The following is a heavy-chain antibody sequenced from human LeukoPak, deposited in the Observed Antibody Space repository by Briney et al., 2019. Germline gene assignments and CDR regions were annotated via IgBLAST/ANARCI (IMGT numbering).Heavy chain of an antibody. J-gene: IGHJ4*02. CDR2: ISAYNGNT. D-gene: IGHD3-9*01. CDR1: GYTFTSYG. CDR3: ERGDYDILSPFDY. V-gene: IGHV1-18*01. Sequence: ASVKVSRKAAGYTFTSYGIRWVRQAPAPGLEWMGWISAYNGNTIYAQKLEGRVTMPTDTSKSTAYMELRSLRSDDTAVYYCERGDYDILSPFDYWGQGTLVTVSS.